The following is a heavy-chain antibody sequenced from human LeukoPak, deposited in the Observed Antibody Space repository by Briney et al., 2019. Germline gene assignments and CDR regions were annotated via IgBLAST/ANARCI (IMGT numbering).Heavy chain of an antibody. J-gene: IGHJ4*02. CDR1: GDFISRCH. D-gene: IGHD3-10*01. CDR3: ARTMVRGPYYFDD. V-gene: IGHV4-59*08. Sequence: SETLSLICSVWGDFISRCHGRWIRQPPGEGLEWIGYIYYRGSTNYNPSLKSQVTISVDTSKTPCSPKLRCVTAAATAVDYCARTMVRGPYYFDDWGQGTLVTVSS. CDR2: IYYRGST.